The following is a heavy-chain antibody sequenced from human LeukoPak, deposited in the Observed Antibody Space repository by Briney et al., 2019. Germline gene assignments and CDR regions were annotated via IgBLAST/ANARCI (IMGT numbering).Heavy chain of an antibody. CDR3: ARSITIFGVVIGPFDY. CDR2: INHSGST. J-gene: IGHJ4*02. V-gene: IGHV4-34*09. Sequence: SETLSLTCAVYGGSFSGYYWSWIRQPPGKGLEWIGEINHSGSTNYNPSLKSRVTISVDTSKNQFSLKLSSVTAADTAVYYCARSITIFGVVIGPFDYWGQGTLVTVSS. D-gene: IGHD3-3*01. CDR1: GGSFSGYY.